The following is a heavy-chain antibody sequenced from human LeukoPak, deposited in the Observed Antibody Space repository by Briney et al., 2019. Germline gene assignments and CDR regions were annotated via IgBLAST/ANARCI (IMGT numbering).Heavy chain of an antibody. V-gene: IGHV4-39*02. CDR1: GGSISSSSYY. Sequence: PSETLSLTCTVSGGSISSSSYYWGWIRQPPGKGLEWIGSIYYSGSTYYNPSLKSRVTISVDTSKNQFSLKLSSVTAADTAVYYCARDEMEPWGYWGQGTLVTVSS. J-gene: IGHJ4*02. D-gene: IGHD1-26*01. CDR3: ARDEMEPWGY. CDR2: IYYSGST.